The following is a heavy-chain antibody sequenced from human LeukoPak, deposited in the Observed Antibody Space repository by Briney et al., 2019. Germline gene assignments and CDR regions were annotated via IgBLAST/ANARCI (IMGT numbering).Heavy chain of an antibody. V-gene: IGHV4-38-2*01. Sequence: SETLSLTCAVSGYSISSNYYWGRIRQPPGKKLEWIGSIYNSGSTYYNPSLKSRITISVDTSKNHFSLKLSSVTAADTAVYYCARNATTGWFDPWGQGTLVTVSS. D-gene: IGHD1-14*01. J-gene: IGHJ5*02. CDR1: GYSISSNYY. CDR3: ARNATTGWFDP. CDR2: IYNSGST.